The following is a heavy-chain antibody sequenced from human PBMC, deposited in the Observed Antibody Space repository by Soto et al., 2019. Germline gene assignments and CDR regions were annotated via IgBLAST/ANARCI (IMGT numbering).Heavy chain of an antibody. CDR3: ARKGGAFDI. CDR1: GGTFSSYT. J-gene: IGHJ3*02. V-gene: IGHV1-69*02. CDR2: IIPILGIA. Sequence: QVQLVQSGAEVKKPGSSVKVSCKASGGTFSSYTISWVRQAPGQGLEWMGRIIPILGIANYAQKLQGRVTITADQSTSTAYMEMSRLRSEDKGVYCCARKGGAFDIWGQGTMVTVSS. D-gene: IGHD1-26*01.